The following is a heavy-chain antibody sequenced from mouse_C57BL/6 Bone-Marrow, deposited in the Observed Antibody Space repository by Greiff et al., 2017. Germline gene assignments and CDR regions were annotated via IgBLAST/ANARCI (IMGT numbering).Heavy chain of an antibody. V-gene: IGHV1-82*01. Sequence: QVQLQQSGPELVKPGASVKISCKASGYAFSSSWMNWVKQRPGQGLEWIGRIYPGDGDTNYNGKFKGKATLTADKSSSTAYMQRSSLTSEDSAVYFCARGGYDAWFAYWGQGTLFTVSA. D-gene: IGHD2-2*01. CDR1: GYAFSSSW. J-gene: IGHJ3*01. CDR2: IYPGDGDT. CDR3: ARGGYDAWFAY.